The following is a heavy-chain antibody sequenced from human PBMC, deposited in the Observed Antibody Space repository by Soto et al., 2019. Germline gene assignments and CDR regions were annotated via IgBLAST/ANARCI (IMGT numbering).Heavy chain of an antibody. CDR2: ISYDGTNE. CDR3: AKAILGYDSSGYYPPWY. Sequence: ESGGGVVQPGRSLRLSCAASGFTFSSYGMHWVRQAPGKGLEWVAVISYDGTNEYYADSVKGRFTISRDNSKNTLYLQMNGLRTEDTAEYYCAKAILGYDSSGYYPPWYWGQGTLVTVSS. V-gene: IGHV3-30*18. CDR1: GFTFSSYG. J-gene: IGHJ4*02. D-gene: IGHD3-22*01.